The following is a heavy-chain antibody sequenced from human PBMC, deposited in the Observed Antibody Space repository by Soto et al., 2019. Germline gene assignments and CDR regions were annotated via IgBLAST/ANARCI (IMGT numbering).Heavy chain of an antibody. CDR2: ISYDGSNK. D-gene: IGHD6-13*01. CDR1: GFTFSSYA. CDR3: ARGVGIAAAGTCDY. J-gene: IGHJ4*02. Sequence: QVQLVESGGGVVQPGRSLRLSCAASGFTFSSYAMHWVRQAPGKGLEWVAVISYDGSNKYYADSVKGRFTISRDNSKNTRYLQMNSLRAEDTAVYYCARGVGIAAAGTCDYWGQGTLVTVSS. V-gene: IGHV3-30-3*01.